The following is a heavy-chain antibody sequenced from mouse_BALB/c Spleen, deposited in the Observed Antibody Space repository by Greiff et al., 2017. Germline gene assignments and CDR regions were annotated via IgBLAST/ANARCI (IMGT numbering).Heavy chain of an antibody. CDR1: GYTFTSYW. CDR3: ARYYDGYYDWYFDV. J-gene: IGHJ1*01. CDR2: IAPGSGST. D-gene: IGHD2-3*01. V-gene: IGHV1S41*01. Sequence: DLVKPGASVKLSCKASGYTFTSYWINWIKQRPGQGLEWIGRIAPGSGSTYYNEMFKGKATLTVDTSSSTAYIQLSSLSSEDSAVYFCARYYDGYYDWYFDVWGAGTTVTVSS.